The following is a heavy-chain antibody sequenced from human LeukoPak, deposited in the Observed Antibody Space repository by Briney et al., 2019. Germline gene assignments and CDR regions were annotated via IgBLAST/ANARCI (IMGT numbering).Heavy chain of an antibody. CDR2: ISSSSSYI. CDR1: GFNFNTYT. CDR3: ARDHLRVYNWNDVGAFDI. V-gene: IGHV3-21*01. Sequence: PGRSLRLSCAASGFNFNTYTMNCVSHAPGKGLEWVSYISSSSSYIYYADSVKGRFTISRDNAKNSLYLQMNSLRAEDTAVYYCARDHLRVYNWNDVGAFDIWGQGTMVTVSS. J-gene: IGHJ3*02. D-gene: IGHD1-1*01.